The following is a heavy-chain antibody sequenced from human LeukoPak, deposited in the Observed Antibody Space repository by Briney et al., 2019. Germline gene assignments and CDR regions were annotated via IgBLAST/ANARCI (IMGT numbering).Heavy chain of an antibody. Sequence: VRQAXXXXXXXXXVISYDGSNKYYADSVKGRFTISRDNSKNTLYLQMNSLRAEDTAVYYCARPPGGYYDSSGYLPDSWGQGTLVTVSS. J-gene: IGHJ4*02. V-gene: IGHV3-30-3*01. CDR2: ISYDGSNK. CDR3: ARPPGGYYDSSGYLPDS. D-gene: IGHD3-22*01.